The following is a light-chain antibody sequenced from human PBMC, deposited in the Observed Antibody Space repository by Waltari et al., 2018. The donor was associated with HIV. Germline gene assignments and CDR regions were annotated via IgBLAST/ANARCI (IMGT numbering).Light chain of an antibody. CDR1: NGRICTND. J-gene: IGLJ2*01. CDR3: QSYDSTNHVV. V-gene: IGLV6-57*02. Sequence: NFMLTHPHSVSESPGQTVTISSTASNGRICTNDVQRYPHRTGSAPTTVIYEDNRRPSGVPDRFSGSIDSSSNSASLTISGLKTEDEADYYCQSYDSTNHVVFGGGTKLTVL. CDR2: EDN.